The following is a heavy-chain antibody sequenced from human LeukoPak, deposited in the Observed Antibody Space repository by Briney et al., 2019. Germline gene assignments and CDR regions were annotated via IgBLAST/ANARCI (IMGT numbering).Heavy chain of an antibody. V-gene: IGHV3-7*01. Sequence: PGGSLRLSCAASGFTFSSYWMSWVRQAPGKGLEWVANIKQDGSEKYYVDSVKGRFTISRDNAKNSLYLQMNSLRAEDTAVYYCARGLYSSSYYYYMDVWGKGTTVTVSS. CDR2: IKQDGSEK. D-gene: IGHD6-6*01. CDR1: GFTFSSYW. CDR3: ARGLYSSSYYYYMDV. J-gene: IGHJ6*03.